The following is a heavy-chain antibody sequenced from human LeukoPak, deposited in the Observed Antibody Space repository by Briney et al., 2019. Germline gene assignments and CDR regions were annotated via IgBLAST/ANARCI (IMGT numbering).Heavy chain of an antibody. V-gene: IGHV3-23*01. CDR1: GFTFGTHA. D-gene: IGHD3-3*01. CDR3: AKDGYYSAGNHFARLHFDL. J-gene: IGHJ2*01. CDR2: ISGDVQTT. Sequence: PGGSLRLSCEASGFTFGTHAMNWIRQTPGKGLEWLSVISGDVQTTTYASSVKGRFTISRDNSKNTMYLEMNSLRVDDTAIYYCAKDGYYSAGNHFARLHFDLWGRGTRVTVSS.